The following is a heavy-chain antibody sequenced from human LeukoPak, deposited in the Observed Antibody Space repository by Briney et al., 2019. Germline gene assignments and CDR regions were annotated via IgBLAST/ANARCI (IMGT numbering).Heavy chain of an antibody. CDR1: GYTFTGYY. J-gene: IGHJ4*02. D-gene: IGHD3-9*01. CDR3: ARGFTYYDILTGMTGV. V-gene: IGHV1-8*02. Sequence: ASVKVSCKASGYTFTGYYMHWVRQAPGQGLEWMGWINPNSGNTGYAQKFQGRVTMTRNTSISTAYMELSSLRSEDTAVYYCARGFTYYDILTGMTGVWGQGTLVTVPS. CDR2: INPNSGNT.